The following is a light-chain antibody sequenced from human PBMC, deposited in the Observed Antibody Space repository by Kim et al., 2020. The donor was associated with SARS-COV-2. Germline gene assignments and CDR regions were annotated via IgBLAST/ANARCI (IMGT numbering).Light chain of an antibody. V-gene: IGLV10-54*02. CDR1: SNIVGNQG. CDR2: RNN. J-gene: IGLJ3*02. CDR3: SALDSSLSAHV. Sequence: PTATVTCNGNSNIVGNQGAAWLQQHHGHPPKLLSYRNNNRPSGISERFSASRSGNTASLTITGLQPEDEADYYCSALDSSLSAHVFGGGTQLTVL.